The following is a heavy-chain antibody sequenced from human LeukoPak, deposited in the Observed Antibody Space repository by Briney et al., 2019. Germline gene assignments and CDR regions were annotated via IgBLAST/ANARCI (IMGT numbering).Heavy chain of an antibody. D-gene: IGHD2-2*01. Sequence: TGGSLRLSCAASGFTFSSYSMNWVRQAPGKGLEWVSSISTSSSYIYYADSVKGRFTISRDNAKNSLFLQMNSLRAEDTAVYYCARGAVVVPAANNWFDPWGEGTLVTVPS. V-gene: IGHV3-21*01. J-gene: IGHJ5*02. CDR2: ISTSSSYI. CDR1: GFTFSSYS. CDR3: ARGAVVVPAANNWFDP.